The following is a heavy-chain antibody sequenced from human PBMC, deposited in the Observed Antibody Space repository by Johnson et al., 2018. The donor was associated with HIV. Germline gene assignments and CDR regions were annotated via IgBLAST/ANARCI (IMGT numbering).Heavy chain of an antibody. CDR2: VNWNGGRT. J-gene: IGHJ3*01. CDR1: GFTFDDYG. Sequence: VQLVESGGGVVRPGGSLRLSCAASGFTFDDYGMSWVRQTPGKGLEWVSGVNWNGGRTGYADSVNGRFTISRDNAKNSLYLQMSSLRAEDTVLYYCARASPSIVVVTATLVAAFDFWGQGTMVTVSS. D-gene: IGHD2-21*02. CDR3: ARASPSIVVVTATLVAAFDF. V-gene: IGHV3-20*04.